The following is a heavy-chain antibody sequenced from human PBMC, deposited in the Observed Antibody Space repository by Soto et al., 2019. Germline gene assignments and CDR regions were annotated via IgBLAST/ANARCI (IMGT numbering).Heavy chain of an antibody. CDR2: ISAYNGNT. J-gene: IGHJ5*02. Sequence: QVQLVQSGAEVKKPGASVKVSCKASGYTFTSYGISWVRQAPGQGLEWMGWISAYNGNTNYAQKLQGRVTMTTDTSTTTANMERRSLISDDTAVYYCATSSGSAYRFDPWGQGTLCTVAS. V-gene: IGHV1-18*01. D-gene: IGHD2-21*01. CDR1: GYTFTSYG. CDR3: ATSSGSAYRFDP.